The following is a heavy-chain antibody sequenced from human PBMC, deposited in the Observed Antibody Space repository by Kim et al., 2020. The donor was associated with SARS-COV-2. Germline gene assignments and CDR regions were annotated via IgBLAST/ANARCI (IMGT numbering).Heavy chain of an antibody. J-gene: IGHJ6*02. D-gene: IGHD6-13*01. CDR2: ISSSSSTI. CDR3: ARGGQKYSSSWYGVTGWGMDV. Sequence: GGSLRLSCAASGFTFSSYSMNWVRQAPGKGLEWVSYISSSSSTIYYADSVKGRFTISRDNAKNSLYLQMNSLRDEDTAVYYCARGGQKYSSSWYGVTGWGMDVWGQGTTVTVSS. V-gene: IGHV3-48*02. CDR1: GFTFSSYS.